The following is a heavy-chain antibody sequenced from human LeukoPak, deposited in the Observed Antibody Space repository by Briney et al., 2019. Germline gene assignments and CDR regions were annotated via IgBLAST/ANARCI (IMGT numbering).Heavy chain of an antibody. CDR3: AREPGDGGYDNFDY. CDR1: GYTFTGYY. D-gene: IGHD5-12*01. CDR2: INPNNGGT. Sequence: ASMKVSCKASGYTFTGYYMHWVRQAPGQGLEWMGWINPNNGGTHYAQKFQGRVTITRDTSISTAYMELSRLRSDDTAVYYCAREPGDGGYDNFDYWGQGTLVTVSS. J-gene: IGHJ4*02. V-gene: IGHV1-2*02.